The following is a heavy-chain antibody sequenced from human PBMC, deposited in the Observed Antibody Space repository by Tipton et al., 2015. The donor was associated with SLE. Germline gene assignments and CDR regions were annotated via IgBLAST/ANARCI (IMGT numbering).Heavy chain of an antibody. Sequence: SLRLSCAASGFTFSGSAMHWVRQASGKGLEWVGRIRSKANSYATAYAASVKARFTISRDDSKNTAYLQMNSLKTEDTAVYYCTRAPGATGYFQHWGQGTLVTVSS. J-gene: IGHJ1*01. V-gene: IGHV3-73*01. D-gene: IGHD7-27*01. CDR2: IRSKANSYAT. CDR3: TRAPGATGYFQH. CDR1: GFTFSGSA.